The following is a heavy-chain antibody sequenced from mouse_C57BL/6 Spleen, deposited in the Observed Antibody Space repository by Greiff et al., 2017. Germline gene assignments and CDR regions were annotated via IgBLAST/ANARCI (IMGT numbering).Heavy chain of an antibody. CDR1: GYAFTNYL. J-gene: IGHJ2*01. CDR2: INPGSGGT. CDR3: ARGGVYDYDGDC. V-gene: IGHV1-54*01. D-gene: IGHD2-4*01. Sequence: QVQLQQSGAELVRPGTSVKVSCKASGYAFTNYLIEWVKQRPGQGLEWIGVINPGSGGTNYKEKFKGKATLTADKSSSTAYMQLSSLTSEDSAVYFCARGGVYDYDGDCWGQGTTLTVSS.